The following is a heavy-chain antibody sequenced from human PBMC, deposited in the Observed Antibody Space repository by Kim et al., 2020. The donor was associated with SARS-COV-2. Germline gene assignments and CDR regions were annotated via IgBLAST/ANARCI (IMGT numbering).Heavy chain of an antibody. CDR1: GGSISSYY. Sequence: SETLSLTCTVSGGSISSYYWSWIRQPPGKGLEWIGYIYYSGSTNYNPSLKSRVTISVDTSKNQFSLKLSSVTAADTAVYYCAKANIVVVPAAIKHYYYYYGMDVWAQGTTVTVSS. CDR3: AKANIVVVPAAIKHYYYYYGMDV. J-gene: IGHJ6*02. V-gene: IGHV4-59*01. D-gene: IGHD2-2*01. CDR2: IYYSGST.